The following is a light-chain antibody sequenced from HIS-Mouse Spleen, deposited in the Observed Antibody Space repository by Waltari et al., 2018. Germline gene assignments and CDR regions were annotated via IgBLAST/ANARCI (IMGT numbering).Light chain of an antibody. V-gene: IGLV2-14*03. CDR1: SSDVGGYNY. Sequence: QSALTQPASVSGSPGQSITLHCTGTSSDVGGYNYVSWYQQHPGKAPKLMIYDVSNRPSGVSNRFSGSKSGNTASLTISGLQAEDEADYYCSSYTSSSFNVVFGGGTKLTVL. CDR2: DVS. CDR3: SSYTSSSFNVV. J-gene: IGLJ2*01.